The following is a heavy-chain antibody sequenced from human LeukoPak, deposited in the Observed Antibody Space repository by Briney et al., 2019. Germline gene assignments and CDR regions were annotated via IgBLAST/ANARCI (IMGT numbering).Heavy chain of an antibody. V-gene: IGHV4-4*02. D-gene: IGHD3-10*01. CDR3: ARQTDVLLWFGELSHTGWFDP. J-gene: IGHJ5*02. CDR2: IYHSGST. Sequence: SETLSLTCAVSGGSISSSNWWSWVRQPPGKGLEWIGEIYHSGSTNYNPSLKSRVTISVDKSKNQFSLKLSSVTAADTAVYYCARQTDVLLWFGELSHTGWFDPWGQGTLVTVSS. CDR1: GGSISSSNW.